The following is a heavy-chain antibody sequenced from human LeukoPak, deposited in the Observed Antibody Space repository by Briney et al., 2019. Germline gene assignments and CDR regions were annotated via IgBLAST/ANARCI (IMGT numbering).Heavy chain of an antibody. CDR1: GGSVSDYY. D-gene: IGHD5-24*01. J-gene: IGHJ4*02. V-gene: IGHV4-59*02. Sequence: PSETLSLTCTISGGSVSDYYWSWIRQSPGKGLEWIGYIYHTGSTSYSPSLKSRVTISADTSQNQFSLKLSSVTAADTAVYYCAKARGWLQLLEYWGQGTLVTVSA. CDR3: AKARGWLQLLEY. CDR2: IYHTGST.